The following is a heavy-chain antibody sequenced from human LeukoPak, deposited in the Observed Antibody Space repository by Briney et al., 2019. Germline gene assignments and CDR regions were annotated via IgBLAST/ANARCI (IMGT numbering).Heavy chain of an antibody. J-gene: IGHJ6*03. CDR3: ARGGRFLEWLLYPHYYYMDV. CDR1: GFTFSNYW. V-gene: IGHV3-74*01. CDR2: INSDGSST. Sequence: PGGSLGLSCAASGFTFSNYWMHWVRQAPGKGLVWVSRINSDGSSTSYADSVKGRFTISRDNAKNTLYLQMNSLRAEDTAVYYCARGGRFLEWLLYPHYYYMDVWGKGTTVTVSS. D-gene: IGHD3-3*01.